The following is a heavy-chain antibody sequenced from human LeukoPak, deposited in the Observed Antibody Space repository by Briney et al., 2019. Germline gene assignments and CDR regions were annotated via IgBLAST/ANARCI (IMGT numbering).Heavy chain of an antibody. Sequence: SETLSLTCTVSGGSISSGDYYWSWIRQPPGKGLEWIGYIYYSGSTYYNPSLKSRVTISVDTSKNQFSLKLSSVTAADTAVYYCARDSSGYYYWYFDLWGRGTLVTVSS. CDR1: GGSISSGDYY. J-gene: IGHJ2*01. V-gene: IGHV4-30-4*01. CDR3: ARDSSGYYYWYFDL. D-gene: IGHD3-22*01. CDR2: IYYSGST.